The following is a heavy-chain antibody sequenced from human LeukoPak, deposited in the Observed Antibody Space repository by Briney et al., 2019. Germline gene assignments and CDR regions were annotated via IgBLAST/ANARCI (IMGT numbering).Heavy chain of an antibody. D-gene: IGHD6-25*01. CDR3: ARENLAAAADY. CDR1: GFTVSSNY. J-gene: IGHJ4*02. CDR2: IRGDGSMT. V-gene: IGHV3-74*01. Sequence: PGGSLRLSCAASGFTVSSNYMSWVRQAPGKGLVWVSRIRGDGSMTNYADSVKGRFTISRDNAKNTLYLQMNSLRLEDTAVYYCARENLAAAADYWGQGTLVTVSS.